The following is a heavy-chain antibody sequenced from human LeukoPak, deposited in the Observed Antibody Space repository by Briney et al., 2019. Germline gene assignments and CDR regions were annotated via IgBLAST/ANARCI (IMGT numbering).Heavy chain of an antibody. J-gene: IGHJ4*02. D-gene: IGHD2-15*01. Sequence: GESLKISCKGSGYSFTSYWIGWVRQMPGKGLEWMGIIYPGDSDTRYSPSFQGQVTISADKSISTAYLQWSSLKASDTAMYYCARRYMNCSGGSCYPYYFDYWGQGTLVTVSS. CDR3: ARRYMNCSGGSCYPYYFDY. V-gene: IGHV5-51*01. CDR1: GYSFTSYW. CDR2: IYPGDSDT.